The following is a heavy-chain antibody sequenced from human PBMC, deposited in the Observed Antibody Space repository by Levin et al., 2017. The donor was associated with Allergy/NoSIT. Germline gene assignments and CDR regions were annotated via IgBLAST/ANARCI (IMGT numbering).Heavy chain of an antibody. D-gene: IGHD2-15*01. CDR2: ISSSSSYT. Sequence: LSLTCAASGFTFSDYYMSWIRQAPGKGLEWVSYISSSSSYTNYADSVKGRFTISRDNAKNSLYLQMNSLRAEDTAVYYCARVPMYCSGGTCYFDYWGQGTLVTVSS. V-gene: IGHV3-11*05. CDR1: GFTFSDYY. CDR3: ARVPMYCSGGTCYFDY. J-gene: IGHJ4*02.